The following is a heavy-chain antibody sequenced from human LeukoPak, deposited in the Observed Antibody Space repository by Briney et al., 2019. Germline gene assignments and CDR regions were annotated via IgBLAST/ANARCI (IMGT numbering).Heavy chain of an antibody. D-gene: IGHD2-2*01. CDR1: GGSISSYY. V-gene: IGHV4-59*01. Sequence: SETLSLTCTVSGGSISSYYWSWIRQPPGKGLEWVGYIYYSGSTNYNPSLKSRVTMSVDTSKNQFSLKLSSVTAADTAVYYCARYGGYCSSTSCYPFDYWGQGTLVTVSS. J-gene: IGHJ4*02. CDR2: IYYSGST. CDR3: ARYGGYCSSTSCYPFDY.